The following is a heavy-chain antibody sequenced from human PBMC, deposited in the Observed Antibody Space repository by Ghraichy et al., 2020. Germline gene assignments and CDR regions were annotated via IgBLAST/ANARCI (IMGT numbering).Heavy chain of an antibody. D-gene: IGHD1-7*01. V-gene: IGHV4-34*01. Sequence: SETLSLICAVYGGSFSGYYWSWIRQPPGKGLEWIGEINHSGSTNYNPSLKSRVTISVDTSKNQFSLKLSSVTAADTAVYYCASVRPGITGTTADYWGQGTLVTVSS. CDR2: INHSGST. CDR1: GGSFSGYY. J-gene: IGHJ4*02. CDR3: ASVRPGITGTTADY.